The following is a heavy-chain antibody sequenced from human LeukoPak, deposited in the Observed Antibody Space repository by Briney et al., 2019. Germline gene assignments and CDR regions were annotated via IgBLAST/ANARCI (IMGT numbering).Heavy chain of an antibody. J-gene: IGHJ4*02. Sequence: GGSLRLSCAASGFLFSNFGMHWVRQAPGKGLEWVTFIRYDGSIEYYVDSVKGRFTISRDNSKNTLYLQMNSLRAEDTAVYYCAKDSSTSWYSGEVYYFDYWGQGTLVTVSS. V-gene: IGHV3-30*02. CDR3: AKDSSTSWYSGEVYYFDY. CDR1: GFLFSNFG. D-gene: IGHD6-13*01. CDR2: IRYDGSIE.